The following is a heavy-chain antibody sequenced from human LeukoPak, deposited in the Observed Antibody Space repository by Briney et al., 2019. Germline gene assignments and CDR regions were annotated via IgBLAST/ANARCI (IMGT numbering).Heavy chain of an antibody. V-gene: IGHV3-7*01. CDR1: GFTVSNYW. J-gene: IGHJ4*02. CDR3: ARLTCGGDCYSSSIDY. D-gene: IGHD2-21*02. CDR2: IKQDGSEK. Sequence: GGSLRLSCAASGFTVSNYWMSWVRQAPGKGLEWVANIKQDGSEKYYVDSVKGRLTIARDNAKNSLYLEMNSLRAEDTAIYYCARLTCGGDCYSSSIDYWGQGTLVTVSS.